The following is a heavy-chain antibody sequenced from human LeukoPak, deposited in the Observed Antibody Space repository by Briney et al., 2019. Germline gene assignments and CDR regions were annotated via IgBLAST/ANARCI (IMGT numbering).Heavy chain of an antibody. Sequence: GGSLRLSCAASGFTFSSYAMSWVRQAPGKGLEWVSAISGSGGSTYYADSVKGRFTISRDNSKNTLYLQMNSLSAEDTAVYYCAKAAGVIVVVTEFAGWGQGTLVTVSS. V-gene: IGHV3-23*01. CDR3: AKAAGVIVVVTEFAG. D-gene: IGHD3-22*01. CDR1: GFTFSSYA. J-gene: IGHJ4*02. CDR2: ISGSGGST.